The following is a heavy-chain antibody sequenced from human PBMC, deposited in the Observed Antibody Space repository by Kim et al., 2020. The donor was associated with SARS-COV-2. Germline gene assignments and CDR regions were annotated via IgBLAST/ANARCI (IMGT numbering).Heavy chain of an antibody. CDR2: INRNNGGT. J-gene: IGHJ4*02. Sequence: ASVKVSCKASGYTFTGYYLHWVRQAPGQGLEWMGWINRNNGGTNYAQNFQGRVTMTRDTSISTAFIELSGLRSDDTAVYYCATGNEMYYFNYWGQGTLVT. CDR3: ATGNEMYYFNY. D-gene: IGHD1-1*01. V-gene: IGHV1-2*02. CDR1: GYTFTGYY.